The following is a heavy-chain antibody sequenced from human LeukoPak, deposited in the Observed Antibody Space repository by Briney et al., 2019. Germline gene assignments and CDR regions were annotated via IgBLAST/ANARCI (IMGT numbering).Heavy chain of an antibody. V-gene: IGHV3-13*01. CDR1: VFTLSSYD. CDR3: AREVYLTSVEGYFDY. J-gene: IGHJ4*02. Sequence: PGGSLRLSCAASVFTLSSYDMHWVRDATGKGLEWGSAMGTAGDTYDPGSVKGRFTISRENAKNSLYLQTNSLRAGDTAVYYCAREVYLTSVEGYFDYWGQGTLVTVSS. D-gene: IGHD2/OR15-2a*01. CDR2: MGTAGDT.